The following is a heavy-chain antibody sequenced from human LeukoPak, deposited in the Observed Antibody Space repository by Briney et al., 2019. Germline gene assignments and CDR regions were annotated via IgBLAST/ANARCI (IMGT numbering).Heavy chain of an antibody. Sequence: GGSLRLSCAASAFTFSTYEMNWVRQAPGKGLEWVSVIYSGGSTYYADSVKGRFTISRDNSQNTLYLQMNSLRAEDTAVYYCAFSTYYYGSGSYSFLDYWGQGTLVTVSS. CDR1: AFTFSTYE. CDR3: AFSTYYYGSGSYSFLDY. V-gene: IGHV3-53*01. D-gene: IGHD3-10*01. CDR2: IYSGGST. J-gene: IGHJ4*02.